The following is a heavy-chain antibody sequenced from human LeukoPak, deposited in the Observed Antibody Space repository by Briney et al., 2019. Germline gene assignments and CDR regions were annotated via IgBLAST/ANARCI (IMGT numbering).Heavy chain of an antibody. J-gene: IGHJ3*02. Sequence: GGSLRLSCAASGFTFSSYAMHWVRQAPGKGLEYVLAISSNGGSTYYANSVKGRFTISRDNSNNTLYLQMGSLKAEDMAVYYCARRGIYGDYEAFDIWGQGTMVTVSS. CDR3: ARRGIYGDYEAFDI. CDR1: GFTFSSYA. D-gene: IGHD4-17*01. V-gene: IGHV3-64*01. CDR2: ISSNGGST.